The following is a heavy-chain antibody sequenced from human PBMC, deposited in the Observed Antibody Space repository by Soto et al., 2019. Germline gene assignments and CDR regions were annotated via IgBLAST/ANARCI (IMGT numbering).Heavy chain of an antibody. J-gene: IGHJ4*02. Sequence: PXDSLTISGKGSGYSFSSYWIGLVRQMPGKGLEWMGIIYPGDSDTRYSPSFQGQVTISADKSISTAYLQWSSLKASDTAMYYCARGSYDSSGLFDYWGQGTLVTVSS. CDR2: IYPGDSDT. V-gene: IGHV5-51*01. D-gene: IGHD3-22*01. CDR1: GYSFSSYW. CDR3: ARGSYDSSGLFDY.